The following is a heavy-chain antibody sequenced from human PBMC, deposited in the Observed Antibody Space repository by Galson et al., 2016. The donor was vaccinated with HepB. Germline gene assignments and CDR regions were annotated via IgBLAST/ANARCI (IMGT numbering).Heavy chain of an antibody. CDR2: INHTGST. D-gene: IGHD2-2*01. CDR3: ARGVVPAARGHDWFDP. V-gene: IGHV4-34*01. CDR1: GGSFSGYY. Sequence: SETLSLTCAVYGGSFSGYYWNWIRQSPGKGLEWIGEINHTGSTNYNPSLKSRVTISVDTSKNQFSLKLSSVTAADTAVYSCARGVVPAARGHDWFDPWGQGTLVTVSS. J-gene: IGHJ5*02.